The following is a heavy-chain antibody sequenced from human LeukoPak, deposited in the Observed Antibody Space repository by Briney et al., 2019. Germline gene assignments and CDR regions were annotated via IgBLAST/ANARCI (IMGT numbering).Heavy chain of an antibody. CDR3: ARAKYYYESSGYYSLYYFDY. V-gene: IGHV4-61*02. Sequence: SETLSLTCTVSGGSISSGSFYWSWIRQPAGKGLEWIGRIYISGSTNYNPSLKSRVTISVDMSKNQFSLKLSSVTAADTAVYYCARAKYYYESSGYYSLYYFDYWGQGTLVTVSS. CDR2: IYISGST. CDR1: GGSISSGSFY. D-gene: IGHD3-22*01. J-gene: IGHJ4*02.